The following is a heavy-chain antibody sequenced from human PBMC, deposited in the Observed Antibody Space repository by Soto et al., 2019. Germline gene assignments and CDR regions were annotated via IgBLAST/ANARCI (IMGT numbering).Heavy chain of an antibody. CDR3: ATDLFHYDSSGYSSPKCLAY. J-gene: IGHJ4*02. Sequence: ASVKVSCKVSGYTLTELSMHWVRQAPGKGLEWMGGFDPEHGETIYAQKFQGRVTMTEDTSTDTAYMELSSLRSEDTAVYYCATDLFHYDSSGYSSPKCLAYWGQGTLVTVSS. CDR2: FDPEHGET. V-gene: IGHV1-24*01. D-gene: IGHD3-22*01. CDR1: GYTLTELS.